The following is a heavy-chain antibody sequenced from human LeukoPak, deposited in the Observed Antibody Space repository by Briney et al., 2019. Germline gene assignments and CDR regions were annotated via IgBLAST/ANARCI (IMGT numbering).Heavy chain of an antibody. CDR2: ITHSGST. CDR1: GGSFSGYY. Sequence: SETLSLTCAVYGGSFSGYYWSWIRQPPGKGLEWIGEITHSGSTNYNPSLKSRVTISVDTSKNQFSLKLSSVTAAETAVYYCARVPPRYCSGGNCYSRSVWFDPWGQGTLVTVSS. V-gene: IGHV4-34*01. J-gene: IGHJ5*02. D-gene: IGHD2-15*01. CDR3: ARVPPRYCSGGNCYSRSVWFDP.